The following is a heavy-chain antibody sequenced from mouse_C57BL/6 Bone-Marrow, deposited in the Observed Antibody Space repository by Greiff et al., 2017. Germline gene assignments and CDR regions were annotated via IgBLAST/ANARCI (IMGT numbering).Heavy chain of an antibody. D-gene: IGHD4-1*01. V-gene: IGHV1-64*01. J-gene: IGHJ2*01. CDR1: GYTFTSYW. Sequence: QVQLQQPGAELVKPGASVKLSCKASGYTFTSYWMHWVKQRPGQGLEWIGMIHPNSGSTNYNEKFKSKATLTVDKSSSTAYMQLSSLTSEDSAVYYCARRTGTLYFDYWGQGTTLTVAS. CDR3: ARRTGTLYFDY. CDR2: IHPNSGST.